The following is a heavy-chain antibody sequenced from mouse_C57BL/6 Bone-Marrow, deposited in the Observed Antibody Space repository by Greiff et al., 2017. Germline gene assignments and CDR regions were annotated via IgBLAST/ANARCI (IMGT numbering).Heavy chain of an antibody. Sequence: QVQLKQPGPELVKPGASVKISCKASGYAFSSSWMNWVKQRPGKGLEWIGRIYPGDGDTNYNGKFKGKATLTADKSSSTAYMQLSSLTSEDSAVYFCARSYYDGSSLYWGQGTTLTVSS. CDR1: GYAFSSSW. CDR3: ARSYYDGSSLY. V-gene: IGHV1-82*01. J-gene: IGHJ2*01. CDR2: IYPGDGDT. D-gene: IGHD1-1*01.